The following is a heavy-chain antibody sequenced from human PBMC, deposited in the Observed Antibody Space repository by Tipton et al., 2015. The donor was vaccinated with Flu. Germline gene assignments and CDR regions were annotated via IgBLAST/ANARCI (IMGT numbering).Heavy chain of an antibody. J-gene: IGHJ4*02. Sequence: TLSLTCTVSGDSISGSYYWGWIRQAPGKGLEWIGNIYHTGSTYHNPSLKSRVTMSVDTSRNHLSLGLRSVTAADTAVYYCARLTYYYGSGTSDYWGQGTLVTVSS. CDR3: ARLTYYYGSGTSDY. CDR1: GDSISGSYY. V-gene: IGHV4-38-2*02. CDR2: IYHTGST. D-gene: IGHD3-10*01.